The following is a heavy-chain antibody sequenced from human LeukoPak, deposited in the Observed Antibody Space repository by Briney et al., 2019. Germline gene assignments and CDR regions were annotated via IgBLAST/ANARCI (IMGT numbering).Heavy chain of an antibody. Sequence: GGSLRLSCAASDFSFITYAMSWVRQAPGKGLEWISYISETSSFMYYADSVKGRFTISRDNAKNSLYLQMSSLRAEDTAVYYCARRLDCWGQGTLVTVSS. V-gene: IGHV3-48*01. CDR2: ISETSSFM. J-gene: IGHJ4*02. CDR3: ARRLDC. CDR1: DFSFITYA.